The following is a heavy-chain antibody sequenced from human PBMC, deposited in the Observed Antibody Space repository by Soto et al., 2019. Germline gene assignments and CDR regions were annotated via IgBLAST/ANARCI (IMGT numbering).Heavy chain of an antibody. V-gene: IGHV3-30-3*01. D-gene: IGHD3-22*01. CDR2: ISYDGGNK. Sequence: QVQLVESGGGVVQPGRSLRLSCAASGFTFSSYAMHWVGQVPGKGLEWVAVISYDGGNKYYADSVKGRFTISRDNPKNTLYLQMNSLRAEDTAVYYCASSTYYEIYNYYGMDVWGQGTTVTVSS. J-gene: IGHJ6*02. CDR1: GFTFSSYA. CDR3: ASSTYYEIYNYYGMDV.